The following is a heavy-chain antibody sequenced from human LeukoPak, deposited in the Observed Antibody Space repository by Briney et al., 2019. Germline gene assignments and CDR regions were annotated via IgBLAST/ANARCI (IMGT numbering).Heavy chain of an antibody. CDR3: ARGGYCSRTTCSNYNGMDV. CDR2: IWFDGTNK. J-gene: IGHJ6*02. Sequence: GGSLRLSCAASGFTFNIYGMDWLRQAPGKGLEWVGAIWFDGTNKYYADAVKGRFTISRDNSKSTLFLQMNRLRAEDTAVYYCARGGYCSRTTCSNYNGMDVWGQGTTVTVSS. D-gene: IGHD2-2*01. CDR1: GFTFNIYG. V-gene: IGHV3-33*01.